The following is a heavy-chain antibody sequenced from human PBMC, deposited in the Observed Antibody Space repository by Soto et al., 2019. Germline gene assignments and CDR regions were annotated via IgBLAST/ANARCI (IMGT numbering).Heavy chain of an antibody. CDR2: VSSQSSLI. D-gene: IGHD2-15*01. Sequence: GGSLRLSCAASGFIFSDHGFSWVRQAPGKGLEWISSVSSQSSLIFYAESVKGRFIISRDNTKNSLSLQMNSLRADDTALYFCARASSRVYCSGGSCFDVWGQGALVTVSS. J-gene: IGHJ4*02. CDR1: GFIFSDHG. CDR3: ARASSRVYCSGGSCFDV. V-gene: IGHV3-21*01.